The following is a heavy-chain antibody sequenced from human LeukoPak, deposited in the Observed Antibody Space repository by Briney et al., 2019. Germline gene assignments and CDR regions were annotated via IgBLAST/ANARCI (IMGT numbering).Heavy chain of an antibody. V-gene: IGHV3-30*18. Sequence: PGGSLRLSCAASGFTFSSYGMHWVRQAPGKGLEWVAFISYDGSNKYYADSVKGRFTISRDNSKNTLYLQMNSLRAEDTAVYYCAKTGAPYGYWYFDLWGRGTLVTVSS. J-gene: IGHJ2*01. CDR3: AKTGAPYGYWYFDL. CDR2: ISYDGSNK. D-gene: IGHD7-27*01. CDR1: GFTFSSYG.